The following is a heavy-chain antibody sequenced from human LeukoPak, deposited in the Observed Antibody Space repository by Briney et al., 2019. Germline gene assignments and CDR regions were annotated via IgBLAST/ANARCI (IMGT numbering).Heavy chain of an antibody. V-gene: IGHV4-34*01. J-gene: IGHJ5*02. Sequence: PSGTLSLTCAVYGGSLSHCYWSWIRQPPGKGLEWIGEINHSGSTNYNPSLKSRVTISVDMSKNQFSLELTSVTAADTAVYYCARGPASGSNFAWFDPWGQGTLVTVSS. CDR2: INHSGST. CDR3: ARGPASGSNFAWFDP. CDR1: GGSLSHCY. D-gene: IGHD3-10*01.